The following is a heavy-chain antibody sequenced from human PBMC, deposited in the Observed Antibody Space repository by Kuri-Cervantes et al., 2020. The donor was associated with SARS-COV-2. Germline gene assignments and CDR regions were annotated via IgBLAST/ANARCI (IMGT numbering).Heavy chain of an antibody. CDR3: ATKSEYSGSYFSYYYYGMDV. CDR2: MNPNSGNT. J-gene: IGHJ6*02. CDR1: GYTFTSYD. D-gene: IGHD1-26*01. V-gene: IGHV1-8*01. Sequence: ASVKVSCKASGYTFTSYDINWVRQATGQGLEWMGWMNPNSGNTGYAQKFQGRVTMTRNTSISTAYMELSSLRSEDTAVYYCATKSEYSGSYFSYYYYGMDVWGQGTTVTVSS.